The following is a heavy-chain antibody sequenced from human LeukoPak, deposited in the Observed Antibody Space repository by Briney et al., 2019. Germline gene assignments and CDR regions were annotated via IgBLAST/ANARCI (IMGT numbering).Heavy chain of an antibody. CDR3: AAPAGMVRGVFDY. V-gene: IGHV1-69*04. CDR1: GGTFGSYA. CDR2: IIPILGIA. D-gene: IGHD3-10*01. J-gene: IGHJ4*02. Sequence: SVKVSCKASGGTFGSYAISWVRQAPGQGLEWMGRIIPILGIANYAQKFQGRVTITADKSTSTAYMELSSLRSEDTAVYYCAAPAGMVRGVFDYWGQGTLVTVSS.